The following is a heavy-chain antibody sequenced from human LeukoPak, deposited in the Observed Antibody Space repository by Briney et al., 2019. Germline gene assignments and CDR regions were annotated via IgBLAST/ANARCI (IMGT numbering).Heavy chain of an antibody. CDR1: GFTFSNYW. D-gene: IGHD5-24*01. CDR2: INSDGSGT. Sequence: GGSLRLSCAASGFTFSNYWMHWVRQVPGKGLVWVSHINSDGSGTTYADSVKGRFTISRDNAKNTLYLQMNSLRAEDTAVYYCARDQMAPTGYGMDVWGQGTTVTVSS. V-gene: IGHV3-74*01. CDR3: ARDQMAPTGYGMDV. J-gene: IGHJ6*02.